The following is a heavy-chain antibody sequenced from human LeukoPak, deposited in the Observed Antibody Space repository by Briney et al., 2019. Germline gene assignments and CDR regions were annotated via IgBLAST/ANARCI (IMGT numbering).Heavy chain of an antibody. CDR2: MYYSGST. J-gene: IGHJ3*02. CDR1: GDSISSSSYY. Sequence: SETLSLTCTVSGDSISSSSYYWGWIRQPPGKGLEWIGSMYYSGSTYYNPSLKSRVTISVDRSKNQFSLKLSSVTAADTAVYYCASYNYYDSSGYSAHAFDIWGQGTMVTVSS. V-gene: IGHV4-39*07. D-gene: IGHD3-22*01. CDR3: ASYNYYDSSGYSAHAFDI.